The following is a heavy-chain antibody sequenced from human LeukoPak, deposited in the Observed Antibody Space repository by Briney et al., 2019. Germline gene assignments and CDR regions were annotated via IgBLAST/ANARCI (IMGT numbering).Heavy chain of an antibody. Sequence: GGSLRLSCAASGFTFSSYSMNWVRQAPGKGLEWVSSISSSSSYIYYADSVKGRFTISGDNAKNSLYLQMNSLRAEDTAVYYCAREGCSSTSCYDYWGQGTLVTVSS. CDR3: AREGCSSTSCYDY. D-gene: IGHD2-2*01. J-gene: IGHJ4*02. CDR2: ISSSSSYI. CDR1: GFTFSSYS. V-gene: IGHV3-21*01.